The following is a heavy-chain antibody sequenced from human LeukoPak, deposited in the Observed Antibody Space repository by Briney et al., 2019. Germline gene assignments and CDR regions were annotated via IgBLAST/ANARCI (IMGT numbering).Heavy chain of an antibody. Sequence: GSLRLSCVASAFTFRTYSMHWVRQAPGKGLEWIGYIYYNGSTNYNPSLKSRLTISVDTSKNQFSLKLSSVTAADTAMYFCARGGSRGSSYNSAFDIWGHGTMVSVSS. V-gene: IGHV4-59*01. J-gene: IGHJ3*02. D-gene: IGHD1-1*01. CDR3: ARGGSRGSSYNSAFDI. CDR1: AFTFRTYS. CDR2: IYYNGST.